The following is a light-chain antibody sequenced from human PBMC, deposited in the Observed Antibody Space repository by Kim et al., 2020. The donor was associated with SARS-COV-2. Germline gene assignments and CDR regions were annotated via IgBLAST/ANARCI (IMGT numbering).Light chain of an antibody. J-gene: IGKJ2*01. Sequence: DIQMTQSPSSLSASVGDRVTITCRASQSISSYVNWYQQKPGIAPKLLIFAASSLQSGVPSRFSGNRSGTDFTLTISSLQPEDFATYYCQQSYSTPNTFGQGTKLEI. CDR2: AAS. CDR3: QQSYSTPNT. CDR1: QSISSY. V-gene: IGKV1-39*01.